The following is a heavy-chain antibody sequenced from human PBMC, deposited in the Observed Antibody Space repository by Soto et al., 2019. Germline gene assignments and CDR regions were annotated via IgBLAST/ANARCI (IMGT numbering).Heavy chain of an antibody. V-gene: IGHV4-39*01. CDR1: GGSISSSSYY. CDR3: ARHHGYYDILTGYYNQYNWFDP. Sequence: PSETLSLTCTVSGGSISSSSYYWGWIRQPPGKGLEWIGSIYYSGSTYYNPSLKSRVTISVDTSKNQFSPKLSSVTAADTAVYYCARHHGYYDILTGYYNQYNWFDPWGQGTLVTVSS. J-gene: IGHJ5*02. CDR2: IYYSGST. D-gene: IGHD3-9*01.